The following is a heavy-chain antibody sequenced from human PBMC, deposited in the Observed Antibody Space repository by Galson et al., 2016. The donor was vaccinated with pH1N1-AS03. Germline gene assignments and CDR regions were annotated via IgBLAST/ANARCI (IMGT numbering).Heavy chain of an antibody. V-gene: IGHV2-5*02. CDR3: ARSTHVNEGLDF. CDR2: IFWDGET. J-gene: IGHJ4*02. Sequence: PALVKPTQTLTLTCTFSGFSLSTGGVHVAWIRQPPGTALEWLALIFWDGETRYRPSLRSRLTITKDTSKNQVVLTMTNMDPVDTATYYCARSTHVNEGLDFWGQGTLVTVSS. D-gene: IGHD2-8*01. CDR1: GFSLSTGGVH.